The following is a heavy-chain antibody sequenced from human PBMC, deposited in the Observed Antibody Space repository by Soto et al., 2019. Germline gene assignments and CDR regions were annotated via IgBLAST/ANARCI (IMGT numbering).Heavy chain of an antibody. CDR1: GFTFSSYG. CDR3: AKGICGGDCYSLRYYYYYGMDV. V-gene: IGHV3-30*18. CDR2: ISYDGSNK. D-gene: IGHD2-21*02. J-gene: IGHJ6*02. Sequence: GGSLRLSCAASGFTFSSYGMHWVRQAPGKGLEWVAVISYDGSNKYYADSVKGRFTISRDNSKNTLYLQMNSLRAEDTAVYYCAKGICGGDCYSLRYYYYYGMDVWGQGTTVTVSS.